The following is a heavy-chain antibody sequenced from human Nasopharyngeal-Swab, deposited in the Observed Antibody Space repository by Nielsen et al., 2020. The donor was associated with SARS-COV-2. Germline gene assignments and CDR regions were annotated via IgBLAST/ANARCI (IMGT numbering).Heavy chain of an antibody. CDR2: INGDAKET. CDR1: GFTFTTYA. D-gene: IGHD4-23*01. J-gene: IGHJ4*02. V-gene: IGHV3-23*01. CDR3: ARGWSNYGGDIHY. Sequence: GESLKISCVASGFTFTTYAMNWVRQAQGKGLEWVSSINGDAKETFYADSVRGRFTISRDNSGNALYLQMNSLRADDTALYYCARGWSNYGGDIHYWGQETLVTVAS.